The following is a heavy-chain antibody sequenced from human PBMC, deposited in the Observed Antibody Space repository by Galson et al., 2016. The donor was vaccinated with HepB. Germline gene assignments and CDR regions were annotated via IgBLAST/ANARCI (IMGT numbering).Heavy chain of an antibody. CDR1: GYSFATYW. CDR2: IYPADSDT. Sequence: QSGAEVKKPGEPLRISCKASGYSFATYWLGWVRQLPGRGLEWMGIIYPADSDTRYSPSFFGQVSMSVDKSISTAYLQGSSLKASDTATYYCARVPRCDVGYCYFDYWGQGTLVTVSS. V-gene: IGHV5-51*01. D-gene: IGHD5-18*01. CDR3: ARVPRCDVGYCYFDY. J-gene: IGHJ4*02.